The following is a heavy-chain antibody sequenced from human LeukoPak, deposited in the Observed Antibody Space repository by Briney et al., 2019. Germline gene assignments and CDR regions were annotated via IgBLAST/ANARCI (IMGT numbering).Heavy chain of an antibody. CDR3: VSWMLEAAAGSYYFDY. CDR1: GGSISSSSYY. Sequence: SETLSLTYTVSGGSISSSSYYWGWIRQPPGKGLEWIGSIYYSGSTYYDPSLKSRVTISVDTSKNQFSLKLSSVTAADTAVYYCVSWMLEAAAGSYYFDYWGQGTLVTVSS. V-gene: IGHV4-39*07. D-gene: IGHD6-13*01. J-gene: IGHJ4*02. CDR2: IYYSGST.